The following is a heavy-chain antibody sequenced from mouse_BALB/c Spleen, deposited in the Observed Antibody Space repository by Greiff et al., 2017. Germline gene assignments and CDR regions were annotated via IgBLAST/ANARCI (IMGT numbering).Heavy chain of an antibody. CDR3: AREGYGSSYWFAY. J-gene: IGHJ3*01. D-gene: IGHD1-1*01. V-gene: IGHV2-9*02. CDR2: IWAGGST. Sequence: VQVVESGPGLVAPSQSLSITCTVSGFSLTSYGVHWVRQPPGKGLEWLGVIWAGGSTNYNSALMSRLSISKDNSKSQVFLKMNSLQTDDTAMYYCAREGYGSSYWFAYWGQGTLVTVSA. CDR1: GFSLTSYG.